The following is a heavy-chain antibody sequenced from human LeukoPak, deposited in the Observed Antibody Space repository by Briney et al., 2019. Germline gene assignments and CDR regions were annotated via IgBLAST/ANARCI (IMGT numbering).Heavy chain of an antibody. CDR2: MNPNSGST. Sequence: ASVKVSCKASGYTFTSYDINWVRQATGQGLEWMGWMNPNSGSTGYAQKFQGRVTITRNTSISTAYMELSRLRSDDTAVYYCARDGYCSSTSCYASGWFDPWGQGTLVTVSS. V-gene: IGHV1-8*03. CDR1: GYTFTSYD. D-gene: IGHD2-2*01. J-gene: IGHJ5*02. CDR3: ARDGYCSSTSCYASGWFDP.